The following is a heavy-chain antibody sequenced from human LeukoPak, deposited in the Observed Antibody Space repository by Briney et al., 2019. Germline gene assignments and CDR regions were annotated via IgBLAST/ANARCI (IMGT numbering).Heavy chain of an antibody. CDR2: IYYSGST. D-gene: IGHD2-2*01. J-gene: IGHJ5*02. CDR1: GGSISSYY. CDR3: ARESEYRNWSDP. Sequence: SETLSLTCTVSGGSISSYYWSWIRQPPGKGLEWIGYIYYSGSTNYNPSLKSRVTISVDTSKSQFSLKLSSVTAADTAVYYCARESEYRNWSDPWGQGTLVTVSS. V-gene: IGHV4-59*01.